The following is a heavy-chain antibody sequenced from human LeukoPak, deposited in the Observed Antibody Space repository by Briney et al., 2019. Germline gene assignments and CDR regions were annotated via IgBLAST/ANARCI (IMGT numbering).Heavy chain of an antibody. CDR1: GYIFTDYY. J-gene: IGHJ4*02. CDR3: ARPLGEYSGYDRDFDY. V-gene: IGHV1-2*02. Sequence: EASVKVSCKASGYIFTDYYMYWVRQAPGQGLEWMGWINPNSGDTNYAQKFQGRVTMTRDTSITTAYMELRRLRSDDTAVYYCARPLGEYSGYDRDFDYWGQGTLVTVSS. CDR2: INPNSGDT. D-gene: IGHD5-12*01.